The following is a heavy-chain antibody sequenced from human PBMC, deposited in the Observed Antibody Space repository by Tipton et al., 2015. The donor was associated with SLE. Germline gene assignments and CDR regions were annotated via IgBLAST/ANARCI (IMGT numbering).Heavy chain of an antibody. V-gene: IGHV3-23*01. Sequence: SLRLSCVASGFTFSNYAMTWVRQAPGKGLEWLSTVTTSGTTTYYADSVRGRFTISRDDSKNTVYLHMTSLRAEDAAVYYCAKAAEVFDYWGQGTLVAVSS. CDR1: GFTFSNYA. CDR3: AKAAEVFDY. CDR2: VTTSGTTT. J-gene: IGHJ4*02.